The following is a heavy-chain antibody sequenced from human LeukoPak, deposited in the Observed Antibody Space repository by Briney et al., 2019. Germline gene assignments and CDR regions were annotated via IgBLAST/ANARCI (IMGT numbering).Heavy chain of an antibody. Sequence: ASVKVSCKASGYTFTSYGISWVRQAPGQGLEWMGWISAYNGNTNYAQKLQGRVTMTTDTSTSTAYMELRSLRSDDTAVYYCARELYSGIAAASTGGTLDYWGQGTLVTVSS. CDR3: ARELYSGIAAASTGGTLDY. D-gene: IGHD6-13*01. J-gene: IGHJ4*02. CDR1: GYTFTSYG. V-gene: IGHV1-18*01. CDR2: ISAYNGNT.